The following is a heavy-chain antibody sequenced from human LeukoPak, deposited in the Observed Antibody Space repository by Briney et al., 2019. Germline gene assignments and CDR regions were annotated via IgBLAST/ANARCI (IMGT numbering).Heavy chain of an antibody. Sequence: GGSLRLSCAASGFTFSGSAIHWVRQASGKGLEWVGRIRSKANSYATAYAASVKGRFTISRDDSKNTAYLQMNSLKTEDTAVYYCTSLITMGRGVIGVLNVNWGQGTLVTVSS. CDR3: TSLITMGRGVIGVLNVN. D-gene: IGHD3-10*01. CDR2: IRSKANSYAT. V-gene: IGHV3-73*01. J-gene: IGHJ4*02. CDR1: GFTFSGSA.